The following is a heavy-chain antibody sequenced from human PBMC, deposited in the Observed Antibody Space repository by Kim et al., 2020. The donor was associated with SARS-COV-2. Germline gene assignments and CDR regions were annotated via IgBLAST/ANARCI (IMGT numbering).Heavy chain of an antibody. Sequence: GGSLRLSCAASGFTFSSYAMSWVRQAPGKGLEWVSAISGSGGSTYYADSVKGRFTISRDNSKNTLYLQMNSLRAEDTAVYYCAKDAVTMVRGVIIPDAFDIWGQGTMVTVSS. J-gene: IGHJ3*02. CDR1: GFTFSSYA. D-gene: IGHD3-10*01. CDR2: ISGSGGST. CDR3: AKDAVTMVRGVIIPDAFDI. V-gene: IGHV3-23*01.